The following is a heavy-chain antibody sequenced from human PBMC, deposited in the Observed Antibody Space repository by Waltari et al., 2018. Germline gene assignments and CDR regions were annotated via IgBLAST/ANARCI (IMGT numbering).Heavy chain of an antibody. V-gene: IGHV4-59*01. J-gene: IGHJ4*02. Sequence: QVQLQESGPGLVKPSETLSLTCTVSGGSISSYYWSWIRQPPGKGLEWIGYIYYSGSTNYNPSLKSRVTISVDTSKNQFSLKLSSVTAADTAVYYCARSRKTIFGVVTAPFDYWGQGTLVTVSS. CDR1: GGSISSYY. CDR3: ARSRKTIFGVVTAPFDY. CDR2: IYYSGST. D-gene: IGHD3-3*01.